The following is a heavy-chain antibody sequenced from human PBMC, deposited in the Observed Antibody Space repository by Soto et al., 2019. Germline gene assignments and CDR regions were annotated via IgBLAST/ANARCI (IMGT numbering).Heavy chain of an antibody. V-gene: IGHV4-59*08. J-gene: IGHJ6*03. Sequence: QVQLQESGPGLVKPSETLSLTCTVSGGSISSYYWSWIRQPPGKGLEWIGYIYYSGSTNYNPSLKHAVTISVDTTKNQFSLKLSSVTGADTAVYYCARGGSIFGVVVYYYYMDVWGKGTTVTVSS. D-gene: IGHD3-3*01. CDR3: ARGGSIFGVVVYYYYMDV. CDR1: GGSISSYY. CDR2: IYYSGST.